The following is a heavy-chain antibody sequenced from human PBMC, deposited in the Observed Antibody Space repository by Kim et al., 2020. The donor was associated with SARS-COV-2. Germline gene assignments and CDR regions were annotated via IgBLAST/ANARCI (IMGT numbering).Heavy chain of an antibody. J-gene: IGHJ3*02. CDR2: IKQDGSEK. D-gene: IGHD3-22*01. CDR3: ARAKYYYDSSGYYGNAFDI. Sequence: GGSLRLSCAASGFTFSSYWMSWVRQAPGKGLEWVANIKQDGSEKYYVDSVKGRFTISRDNAKNSLYLQMNSLRAEDTAVYYCARAKYYYDSSGYYGNAFDIWGQGTMVTVSS. V-gene: IGHV3-7*04. CDR1: GFTFSSYW.